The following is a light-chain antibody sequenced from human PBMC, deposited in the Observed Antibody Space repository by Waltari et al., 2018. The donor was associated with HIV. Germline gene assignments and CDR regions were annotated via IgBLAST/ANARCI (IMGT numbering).Light chain of an antibody. CDR2: DVS. CDR3: CSYAGSYTYV. V-gene: IGLV2-11*01. Sequence: QSALTQPRSVSASPGQSVTISCTRTSSAVGGYNYFSWYQQHPGKAPKLMIYDVSKRPSGVPDRFSGSKSGNTASLTISGLQAEDEADYYCCSYAGSYTYVFGTGTMVTVL. J-gene: IGLJ1*01. CDR1: SSAVGGYNY.